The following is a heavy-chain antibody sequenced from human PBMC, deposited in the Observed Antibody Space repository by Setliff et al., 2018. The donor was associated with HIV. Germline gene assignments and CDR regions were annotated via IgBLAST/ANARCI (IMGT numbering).Heavy chain of an antibody. V-gene: IGHV3-7*03. D-gene: IGHD6-6*01. CDR1: GFTLSRYW. J-gene: IGHJ4*02. Sequence: PGGSLRLSCVASGFTLSRYWMNWVRQAPGKGLERVANIKEDGSEKHYVDSVRGRFTISRDNAKNSLFLQMNSLRVEDTAVYYCARGHYSSSSGWGQGTLVTVSS. CDR2: IKEDGSEK. CDR3: ARGHYSSSSG.